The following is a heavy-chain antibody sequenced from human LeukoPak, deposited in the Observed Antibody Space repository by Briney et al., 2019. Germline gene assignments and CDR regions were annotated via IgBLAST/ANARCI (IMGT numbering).Heavy chain of an antibody. V-gene: IGHV3-7*01. D-gene: IGHD2-2*01. CDR3: ARDSSYCSSTSCYEDYGMDV. Sequence: GGSLRLSCAASGFTFSSYWMSWVRQAPGKGLEWVANIKQDGSEKYYVDSVEGRFTISRDNAKNSLYLQMNSLRAEDTAVYYCARDSSYCSSTSCYEDYGMDVWGQGTTVTVSS. CDR1: GFTFSSYW. CDR2: IKQDGSEK. J-gene: IGHJ6*02.